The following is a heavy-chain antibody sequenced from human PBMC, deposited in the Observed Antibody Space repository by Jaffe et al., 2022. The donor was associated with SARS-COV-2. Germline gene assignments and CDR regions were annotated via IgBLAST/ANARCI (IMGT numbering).Heavy chain of an antibody. D-gene: IGHD3-10*01. CDR2: ISSSSSTI. Sequence: EVQLVESGGGLVQPGGSLRLSCAASGFTFSSYSMNWVRQAPGKGLEWVSYISSSSSTIYYADSVKGRFTISRDNAKNSLYLQMNSLRAEDTAVYYCARDFDFSASGSQTSTFDYWGQGTLVTVSS. J-gene: IGHJ4*02. CDR1: GFTFSSYS. CDR3: ARDFDFSASGSQTSTFDY. V-gene: IGHV3-48*01.